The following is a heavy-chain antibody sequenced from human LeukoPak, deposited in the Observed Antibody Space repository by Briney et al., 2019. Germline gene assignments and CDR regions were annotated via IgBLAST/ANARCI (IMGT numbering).Heavy chain of an antibody. D-gene: IGHD3-22*01. V-gene: IGHV4-59*12. CDR2: IYYSGST. J-gene: IGHJ4*02. Sequence: KPSETLSLTCTVSGGSISSYYWSWIRQPPGKGLEWIGYIYYSGSTNYNPSLKGRVTMSVDTSKNQFSLKLSSVTAADTAVYYCARAYYDEIDYWGQGTLVTVSS. CDR3: ARAYYDEIDY. CDR1: GGSISSYY.